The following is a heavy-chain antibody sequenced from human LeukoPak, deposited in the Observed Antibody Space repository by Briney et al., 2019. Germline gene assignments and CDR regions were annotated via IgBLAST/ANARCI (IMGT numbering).Heavy chain of an antibody. V-gene: IGHV3-48*03. CDR2: ISRGGRTV. Sequence: GGSLRLSCAASGFTFSNYEMNWVRQAPGKGLDWVAYISRGGRTVDYADSVKGRFTISRDNAKNSLYLQMNSLRAEDTALYYCAKGLYMVRGVFFDYWGQGTLVTVSS. CDR1: GFTFSNYE. J-gene: IGHJ4*02. D-gene: IGHD3-10*01. CDR3: AKGLYMVRGVFFDY.